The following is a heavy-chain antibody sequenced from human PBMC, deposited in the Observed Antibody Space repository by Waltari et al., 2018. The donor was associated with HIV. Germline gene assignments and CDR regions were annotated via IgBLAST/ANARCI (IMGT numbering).Heavy chain of an antibody. CDR2: INAGNGNT. V-gene: IGHV1-3*01. CDR3: ARDGYYYDSSGYSSYFDY. J-gene: IGHJ4*02. CDR1: GYPFTSYA. D-gene: IGHD3-22*01. Sequence: QVQLVQSGAEVKKPGASVKVSCKASGYPFTSYAMHWVRQATGHRLEWMGWINAGNGNTKYSQKFQGRVTITRDTSASTAYMELSSLRSEDTAVYYCARDGYYYDSSGYSSYFDYWGQGTLVTVSS.